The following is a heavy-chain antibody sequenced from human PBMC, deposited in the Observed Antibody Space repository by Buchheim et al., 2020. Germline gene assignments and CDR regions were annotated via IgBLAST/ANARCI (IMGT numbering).Heavy chain of an antibody. Sequence: EVQLLESGGGLVLPGGSLRLSCAGSGFPFSSYAVSWVRQAPGKGLEWVSAISGSAGTAYYADSVKGRFTVSRDNSKNTLYLHMNSPRAEDTAVYYCAKVRTGSYWYFDLWGRGTL. J-gene: IGHJ2*01. V-gene: IGHV3-23*01. D-gene: IGHD7-27*01. CDR1: GFPFSSYA. CDR2: ISGSAGTA. CDR3: AKVRTGSYWYFDL.